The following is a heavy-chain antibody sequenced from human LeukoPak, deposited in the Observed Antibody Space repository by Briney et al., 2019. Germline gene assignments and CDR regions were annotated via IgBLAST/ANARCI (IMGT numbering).Heavy chain of an antibody. CDR3: ARDGVYGGSGYDY. V-gene: IGHV3-74*01. CDR1: GFTFRSYW. Sequence: PGGSLRLSCAASGFTFRSYWMHSVRQAPGKGLVLVSRINSDGRSTSYADSVKGRFTISRDNAKNTLYLQMNSLRAEDTALYYCARDGVYGGSGYDYWGQGTRVTVSS. J-gene: IGHJ4*02. D-gene: IGHD3-22*01. CDR2: INSDGRST.